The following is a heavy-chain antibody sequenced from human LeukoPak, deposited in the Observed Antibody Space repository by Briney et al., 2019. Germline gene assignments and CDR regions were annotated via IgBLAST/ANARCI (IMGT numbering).Heavy chain of an antibody. CDR1: GGSISSSSYF. Sequence: PSETLSLTCTVSGGSISSSSYFWAWIRQPPGKGLEWIGSIYYSGSTYYNPSLNSRVTISVDTSKNQFSLKLSSVTAADTAGYYCARGGGVAGYYYYYYMDVWGKGTTVTISS. D-gene: IGHD6-19*01. V-gene: IGHV4-39*07. CDR2: IYYSGST. J-gene: IGHJ6*03. CDR3: ARGGGVAGYYYYYYMDV.